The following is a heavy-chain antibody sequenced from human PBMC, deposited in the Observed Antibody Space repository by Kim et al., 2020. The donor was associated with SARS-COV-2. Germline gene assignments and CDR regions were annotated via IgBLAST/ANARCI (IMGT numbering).Heavy chain of an antibody. CDR1: GYTFTSYG. J-gene: IGHJ6*02. V-gene: IGHV1-18*04. Sequence: ASVKVSCKASGYTFTSYGISWVRQAPGQGLEWMGWISAYNGNTNYAQKLQGRVTMTTDTSTSTAYMELRSLRSDDTAVYYCARVTVGANKRVYYYYYGMDVWGQGTTVTVSS. CDR3: ARVTVGANKRVYYYYYGMDV. CDR2: ISAYNGNT. D-gene: IGHD1-26*01.